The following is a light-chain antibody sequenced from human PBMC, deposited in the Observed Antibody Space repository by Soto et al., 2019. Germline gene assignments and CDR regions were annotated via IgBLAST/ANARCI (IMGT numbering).Light chain of an antibody. CDR1: QTIGQY. J-gene: IGKJ4*01. V-gene: IGKV1-39*01. CDR3: QESFSTPPA. Sequence: DIRMTQSPSSLSASVGDTVTMTCRAGQTIGQYVSWYRHKPGKAPDLLIYSASTLHSGVPSRFRGSGSETVFTLTISGLQPEDFGTYYCQESFSTPPAFGGGTKVDIK. CDR2: SAS.